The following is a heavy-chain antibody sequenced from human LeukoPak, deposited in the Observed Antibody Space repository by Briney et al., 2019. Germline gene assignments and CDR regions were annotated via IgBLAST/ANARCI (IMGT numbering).Heavy chain of an antibody. D-gene: IGHD6-19*01. CDR1: AGSISGHF. V-gene: IGHV4-59*11. CDR3: AGRRGAVDPFDY. CDR2: IYYSGST. Sequence: SETRSLTCSVAAGSISGHFWSWVRQSPGKGLEWIGYIYYSGSTSYNASLESRATISVDTSNNQFSLKLSSVTAADTAVYYCAGRRGAVDPFDYWGQGTLVTVSS. J-gene: IGHJ4*02.